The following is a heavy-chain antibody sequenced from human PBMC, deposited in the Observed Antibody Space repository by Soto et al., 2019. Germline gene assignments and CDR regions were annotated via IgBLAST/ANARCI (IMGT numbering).Heavy chain of an antibody. CDR2: IYNSGST. CDR3: ARKQAGYFYGIDY. CDR1: GGSITSGGYY. D-gene: IGHD3-10*01. Sequence: SETLSLTCTVSGGSITSGGYYWSWIRQHPGTCLEWLGYIYNSGSTFYNPSLKSRITLSVDTSKNQFSLRLSSVTVADTAVYFCARKQAGYFYGIDYWGQGTLVTVSS. J-gene: IGHJ4*02. V-gene: IGHV4-31*03.